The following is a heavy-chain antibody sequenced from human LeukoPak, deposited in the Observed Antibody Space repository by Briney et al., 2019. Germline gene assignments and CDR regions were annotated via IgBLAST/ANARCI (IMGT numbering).Heavy chain of an antibody. CDR2: IYWDDDK. CDR1: GFSLSTRGVG. V-gene: IGHV2-5*02. J-gene: IGHJ4*02. CDR3: AHSNYGDYPLDY. D-gene: IGHD4-17*01. Sequence: SGPTLVNPTQTLTLTRTFSGFSLSTRGVGVGWIRQPPGKALEWLALIYWDDDKRYSPSLKSRLTITKGTSKNQVVLTMTNMDPVDTATYYCAHSNYGDYPLDYWGQGTLVTVSS.